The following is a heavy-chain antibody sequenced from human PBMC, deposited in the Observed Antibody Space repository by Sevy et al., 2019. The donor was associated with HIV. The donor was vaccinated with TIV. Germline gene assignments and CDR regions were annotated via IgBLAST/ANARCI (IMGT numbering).Heavy chain of an antibody. CDR1: GYTFTGYY. CDR3: AKDRWGIAAAGTGVFDY. J-gene: IGHJ4*02. Sequence: ASVKVSCKASGYTFTGYYMHWVRQAPGQGLECMRWINPNSGGTDYAQKFQGRVTMTRDTSISIAYMELSRLRSDDTAVYFCAKDRWGIAAAGTGVFDYWGQGALVTVSS. D-gene: IGHD6-13*01. V-gene: IGHV1-2*02. CDR2: INPNSGGT.